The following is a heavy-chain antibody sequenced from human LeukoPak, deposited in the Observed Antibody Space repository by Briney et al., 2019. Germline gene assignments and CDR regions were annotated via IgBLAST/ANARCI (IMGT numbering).Heavy chain of an antibody. CDR3: AKCRRYASGWCNWLDP. V-gene: IGHV1-2*02. CDR2: INPNSGGT. Sequence: ASVKVSCKASGYTFTGYYMHWVRQAPGQGLEWMGWINPNSGGTNYAQKFQGRVTMTRDTSISTAYMELSRLRSDDTAVYFCAKCRRYASGWCNWLDPWGQGTQVTVSS. CDR1: GYTFTGYY. J-gene: IGHJ5*02. D-gene: IGHD6-19*01.